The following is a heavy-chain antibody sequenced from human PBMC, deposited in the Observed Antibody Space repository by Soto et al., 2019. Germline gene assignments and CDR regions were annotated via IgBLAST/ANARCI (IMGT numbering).Heavy chain of an antibody. CDR3: ARAIGADFFDY. D-gene: IGHD6-25*01. CDR2: ISDSGVNT. Sequence: GGSLRLSCTASGFTFSNYAMSWVRQAPGMGLEWVSTISDSGVNTFFGDSMKDRFTISRDNSKSTVYLQLNTVRAEDTAIYYCARAIGADFFDYWGQGTLVTVSS. CDR1: GFTFSNYA. V-gene: IGHV3-23*01. J-gene: IGHJ4*02.